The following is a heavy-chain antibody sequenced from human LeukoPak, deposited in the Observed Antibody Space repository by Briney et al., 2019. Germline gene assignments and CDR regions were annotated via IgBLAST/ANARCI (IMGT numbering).Heavy chain of an antibody. Sequence: SETLSLTCTVSGGSISSYYWSWIRQPPGKGLEWIGEINHSGSTNYNPSLKSRVTISVDTSKNQFSLKLSSVTAADTAVYYCAREAVAFYYYGMDVWGQGTTVTVSS. D-gene: IGHD2-15*01. CDR1: GGSISSYY. J-gene: IGHJ6*02. V-gene: IGHV4-34*01. CDR2: INHSGST. CDR3: AREAVAFYYYGMDV.